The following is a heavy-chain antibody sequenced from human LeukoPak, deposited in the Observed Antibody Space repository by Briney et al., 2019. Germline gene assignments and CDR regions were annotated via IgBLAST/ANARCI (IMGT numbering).Heavy chain of an antibody. CDR2: ISGSGGST. CDR1: GFTFSSYA. J-gene: IGHJ4*02. CDR3: AKAFRWDWDPYYFDY. V-gene: IGHV3-23*01. D-gene: IGHD3/OR15-3a*01. Sequence: GGSLRLSCAASGFTFSSYAMSWVRQAPGKGLEWVSAISGSGGSTYYADSVKGRFTISRDNSKNTLYLQMNSLRAEDTAVYYCAKAFRWDWDPYYFDYWGQGTLVTVSS.